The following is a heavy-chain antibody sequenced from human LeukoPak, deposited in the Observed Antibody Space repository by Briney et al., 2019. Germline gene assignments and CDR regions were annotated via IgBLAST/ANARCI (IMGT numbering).Heavy chain of an antibody. Sequence: PGGSLRLSCAGSRFTFNTYILSWVRQAPGKGLEWVSAISGSGVITYYAESVRGRFTISRDNSKNTLFLQMNSLGAEDTAVYYCAKMASDSSGYPYWGQGTLVTVSS. D-gene: IGHD3-22*01. CDR2: ISGSGVIT. CDR3: AKMASDSSGYPY. CDR1: RFTFNTYI. V-gene: IGHV3-23*01. J-gene: IGHJ4*02.